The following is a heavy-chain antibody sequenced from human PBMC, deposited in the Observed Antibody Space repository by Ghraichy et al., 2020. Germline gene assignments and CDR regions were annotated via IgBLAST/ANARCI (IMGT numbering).Heavy chain of an antibody. CDR1: GLTFNIYA. CDR2: ISGSGIST. V-gene: IGHV3-23*01. J-gene: IGHJ3*02. Sequence: GGSLRLSCAGTGLTFNIYAMNWVRQAPGKGLEWVSSISGSGISTYYADSVKGRCTISRDNSKNMVYLQMNSLRSEDTAVYFCAKRDDSNVDDAFDIWGRGTMVSVSS. D-gene: IGHD5-24*01. CDR3: AKRDDSNVDDAFDI.